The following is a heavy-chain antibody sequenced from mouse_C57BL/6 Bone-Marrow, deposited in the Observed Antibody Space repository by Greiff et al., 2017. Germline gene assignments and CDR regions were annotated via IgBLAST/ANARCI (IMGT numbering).Heavy chain of an antibody. D-gene: IGHD1-1*01. V-gene: IGHV1-63*01. CDR3: ERESYYDGRCYFDV. CDR1: GYTFTNYW. Sequence: VQLQQSGAELVRPGTSVKMSCKASGYTFTNYWIGWAKQRPGHGLEWIGDLYPGGGYTNYNETFKGKATLTADKSSSPAYMQRSSLTSEDSAIYDCERESYYDGRCYFDVWGTGTTVTVSS. J-gene: IGHJ1*03. CDR2: LYPGGGYT.